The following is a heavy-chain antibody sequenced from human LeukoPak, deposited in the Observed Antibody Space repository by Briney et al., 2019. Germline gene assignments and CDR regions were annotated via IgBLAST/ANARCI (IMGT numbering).Heavy chain of an antibody. Sequence: GETLRLSCAASGFTFSSYGMSWVRQAPGKGLEWVSAISDSGSRTFYADSVKGRFTISRDNSKNTLYLQINSLRAEDTAVYYCAKDSLVHPNRWFDPWGQGTLVIVSS. D-gene: IGHD6-13*01. CDR3: AKDSLVHPNRWFDP. J-gene: IGHJ5*02. V-gene: IGHV3-23*01. CDR1: GFTFSSYG. CDR2: ISDSGSRT.